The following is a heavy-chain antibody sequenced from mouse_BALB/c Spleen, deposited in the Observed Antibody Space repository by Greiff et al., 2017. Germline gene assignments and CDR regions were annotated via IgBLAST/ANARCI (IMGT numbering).Heavy chain of an antibody. CDR1: GYTFTEYI. J-gene: IGHJ2*01. D-gene: IGHD1-1*01. CDR3: ARHEDVRGYFDY. Sequence: QVQLKESGAELVKPGASVKLSCKASGYTFTEYIIHWVKQRSGQGLEWIGWFYPGSGSIKYNEKFKDKATLTADKSSSTVYMELSRLTSEDSAVYFCARHEDVRGYFDYWGQGTTLTVSS. V-gene: IGHV1-62-2*01. CDR2: FYPGSGSI.